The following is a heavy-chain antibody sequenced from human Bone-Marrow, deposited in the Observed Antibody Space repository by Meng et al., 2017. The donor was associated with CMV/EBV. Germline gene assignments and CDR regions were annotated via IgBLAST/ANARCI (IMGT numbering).Heavy chain of an antibody. J-gene: IGHJ4*02. CDR1: GFTFSSNY. CDR2: IYSGGST. D-gene: IGHD2-2*01. Sequence: GESLKISCAASGFTFSSNYMGWVRQAPGKGLEWVSVIYSGGSTYYADSVKGRFTISRDNSKNTLYLQMNSLRAEDTAVYYCARDQRSDCSGSTSCWGADYWGQGTLVTVSS. V-gene: IGHV3-53*01. CDR3: ARDQRSDCSGSTSCWGADY.